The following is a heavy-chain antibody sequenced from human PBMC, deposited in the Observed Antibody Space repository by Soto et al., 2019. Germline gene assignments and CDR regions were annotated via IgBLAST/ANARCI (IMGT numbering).Heavy chain of an antibody. Sequence: LRLSCAASGFTFSNYAMNWVRQAPGKGLEWVSAISGGGGNTYYANSVKGRLTISRDSSKNTLYLHMNGLRDEDTATYYCAKEILRGYNPKWYFDLWGRGTLVTVSS. CDR3: AKEILRGYNPKWYFDL. D-gene: IGHD5-12*01. V-gene: IGHV3-23*01. J-gene: IGHJ2*01. CDR2: ISGGGGNT. CDR1: GFTFSNYA.